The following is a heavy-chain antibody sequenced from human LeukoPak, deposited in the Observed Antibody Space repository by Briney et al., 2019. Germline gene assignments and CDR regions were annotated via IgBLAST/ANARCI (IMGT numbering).Heavy chain of an antibody. CDR3: ARGYCSSTSCYLDY. V-gene: IGHV1-69*05. J-gene: IGHJ4*02. Sequence: ASVKVSCKASGGTFSSYANSWVRQAPGQGLEWMGGIIPIFGTANYAQKFQGRVTITTDESTSTAYMELSSLRSEDTAVYYCARGYCSSTSCYLDYWGQGTLVTVSS. CDR1: GGTFSSYA. CDR2: IIPIFGTA. D-gene: IGHD2-2*01.